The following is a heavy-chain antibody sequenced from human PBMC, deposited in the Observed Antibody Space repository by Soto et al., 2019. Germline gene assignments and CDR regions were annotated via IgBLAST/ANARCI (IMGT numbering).Heavy chain of an antibody. D-gene: IGHD3-22*01. Sequence: GVSLRLSCTASGFTFGDYAMSWFRQAPGKGLEWVGFIRSKAYGGTTEYATSVKGRFTISRDDSKSIAYLQMNSLKTEDTAVYYCTRYGDYYDSSGVGTFQHWGQGTLVTVYS. J-gene: IGHJ1*01. CDR3: TRYGDYYDSSGVGTFQH. V-gene: IGHV3-49*03. CDR2: IRSKAYGGTT. CDR1: GFTFGDYA.